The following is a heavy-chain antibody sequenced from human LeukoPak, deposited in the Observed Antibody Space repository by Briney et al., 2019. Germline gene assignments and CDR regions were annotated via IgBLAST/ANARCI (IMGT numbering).Heavy chain of an antibody. CDR2: TSSNGGST. J-gene: IGHJ3*02. Sequence: GGSLRLSCAASGFTFSSYAMHWVRQAPGKGLEYVSATSSNGGSTYYANSVKGRFTISRDNSKNTLYLQMGSLRAEDMAVYYCARSMRGAYYYDSSGSFDIWGQGTMVTVSS. CDR3: ARSMRGAYYYDSSGSFDI. CDR1: GFTFSSYA. V-gene: IGHV3-64*01. D-gene: IGHD3-22*01.